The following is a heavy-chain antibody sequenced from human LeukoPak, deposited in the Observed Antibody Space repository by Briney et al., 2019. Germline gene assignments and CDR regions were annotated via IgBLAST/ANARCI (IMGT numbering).Heavy chain of an antibody. CDR2: INHSGST. V-gene: IGHV4-34*01. Sequence: SETLSLTCAVYGGSFSGYYWSWIRQPPGKGLEWIGEINHSGSTNYNPSLKSRVTISVDTSKNQFSLKLSSVTAADTAVYYCARVGGNTAINYWGQGTLVTVSS. CDR1: GGSFSGYY. CDR3: ARVGGNTAINY. D-gene: IGHD5-18*01. J-gene: IGHJ4*02.